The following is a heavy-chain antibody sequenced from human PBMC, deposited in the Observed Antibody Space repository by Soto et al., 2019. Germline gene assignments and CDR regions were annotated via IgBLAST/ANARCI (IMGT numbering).Heavy chain of an antibody. CDR2: IYHSGYT. J-gene: IGHJ5*02. Sequence: SETLCLTCAVSGGSISSGGYAWNWIRQPPGKGLEWIGYIYHSGYTSYNPSLKNRVTISVDKSKNQFSLTLSFVTAADTAVYYCARDSPTGNYFDPWGQGTLVTVPQ. CDR1: GGSISSGGYA. D-gene: IGHD1-7*01. V-gene: IGHV4-30-2*01. CDR3: ARDSPTGNYFDP.